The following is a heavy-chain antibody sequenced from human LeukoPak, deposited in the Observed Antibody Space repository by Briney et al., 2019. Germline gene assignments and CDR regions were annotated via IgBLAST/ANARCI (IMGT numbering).Heavy chain of an antibody. J-gene: IGHJ5*02. V-gene: IGHV3-53*01. CDR1: GFTVSSNY. Sequence: GGSLRLSCAASGFTVSSNYMSWVRQAPGKGLEWVSVIYSGGSTYYADSVKGRFTISRDNSKNTLYLQMSSLRAEDTAVYYCARDGDERWFDPWGQGTLVTVSS. CDR3: ARDGDERWFDP. CDR2: IYSGGST. D-gene: IGHD7-27*01.